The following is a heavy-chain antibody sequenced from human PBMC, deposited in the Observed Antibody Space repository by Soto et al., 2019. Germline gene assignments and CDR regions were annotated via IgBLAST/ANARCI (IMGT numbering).Heavy chain of an antibody. CDR3: ARQGGTGWQHSYGMDV. CDR2: IYPDDSDT. CDR1: GYNFPNYW. V-gene: IGHV5-51*01. D-gene: IGHD6-19*01. Sequence: PGESLKICCKASGYNFPNYWIGWMRQMPGKGLEWMGIIYPDDSDTRYSPSFQGQVTISADKSITTAYLQWNSLKASDSALYYCARQGGTGWQHSYGMDVWGQGTTVTVSS. J-gene: IGHJ6*02.